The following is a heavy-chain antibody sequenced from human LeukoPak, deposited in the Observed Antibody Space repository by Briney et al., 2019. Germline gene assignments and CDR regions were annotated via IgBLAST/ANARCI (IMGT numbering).Heavy chain of an antibody. D-gene: IGHD2-2*01. V-gene: IGHV4-39*07. J-gene: IGHJ6*02. CDR3: ARGVVVVVPAAILGMDV. CDR2: INHSGST. Sequence: SETLSLTCTVSGGSISSSSYYWSWIRQPPGKGLEWIGEINHSGSTNYNPSLKSRVTISVDTSKNQFSLKLSSVTAADTAVYYCARGVVVVVPAAILGMDVWGQGTTVTVSS. CDR1: GGSISSSSYY.